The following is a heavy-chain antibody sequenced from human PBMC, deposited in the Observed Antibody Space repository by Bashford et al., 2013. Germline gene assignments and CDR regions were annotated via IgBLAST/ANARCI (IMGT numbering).Heavy chain of an antibody. CDR3: ARATKGDCSSTSCYEKASYYMDV. CDR1: GYTFTSYY. D-gene: IGHD2-2*01. CDR2: INPSGGST. V-gene: IGHV1-46*01. Sequence: ASVKVSCKASGYTFTSYYMHWVRQAPGQGLEWMGIINPSGGSTSYAQKFQGRVTMTRDTSTSTVYMELSSLSSVTAADTAVYYCARATKGDCSSTSCYEKASYYMDVWGKGTTVTVSS. J-gene: IGHJ6*03.